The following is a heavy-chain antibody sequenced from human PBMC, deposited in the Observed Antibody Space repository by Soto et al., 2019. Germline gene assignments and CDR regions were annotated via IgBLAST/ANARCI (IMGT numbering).Heavy chain of an antibody. V-gene: IGHV3-23*01. CDR3: AKDNGNYGSGSISH. J-gene: IGHJ1*01. D-gene: IGHD3-10*01. Sequence: EVQLLESGGGLVQPGGSLRLSCAASGFTFGSYAMSWVRQAPGKGLEWVSLISGTGDSSEYANSVKGRFTISRDYSKTTVCMHMNSLRAEDTAVYICAKDNGNYGSGSISHWGQGTLDTVSS. CDR1: GFTFGSYA. CDR2: ISGTGDSS.